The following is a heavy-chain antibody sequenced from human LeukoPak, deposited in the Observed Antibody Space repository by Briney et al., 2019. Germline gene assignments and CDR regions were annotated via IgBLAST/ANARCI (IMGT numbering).Heavy chain of an antibody. J-gene: IGHJ4*02. CDR1: GYTFTSYY. D-gene: IGHD3-22*01. Sequence: GASVKVSCKASGYTFTSYYMHWVRQAPGQGLEWMGIINPSGGSTSYAQKFQGRVTMTRDMSTSTVYMELSSLRSDDTAVYYCARGGGRYYYDSSGYKGPFDYWGQGTLVTVSS. V-gene: IGHV1-46*01. CDR2: INPSGGST. CDR3: ARGGGRYYYDSSGYKGPFDY.